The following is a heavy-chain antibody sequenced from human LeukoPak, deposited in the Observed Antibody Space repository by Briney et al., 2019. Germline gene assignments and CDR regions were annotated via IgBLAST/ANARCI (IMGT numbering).Heavy chain of an antibody. CDR2: IYYSGST. D-gene: IGHD2-15*01. CDR3: ARQSCSGGSCYPRPYWYFDL. Sequence: SETLSLTCTVSGGSISSYYWSWIRQPPGKGLAWIGYIYYSGSTNYNPSLKSRVTISVDTSKNQFSLKLSSVTAADTAVYYCARQSCSGGSCYPRPYWYFDLWGRGTLVTVSS. CDR1: GGSISSYY. V-gene: IGHV4-59*08. J-gene: IGHJ2*01.